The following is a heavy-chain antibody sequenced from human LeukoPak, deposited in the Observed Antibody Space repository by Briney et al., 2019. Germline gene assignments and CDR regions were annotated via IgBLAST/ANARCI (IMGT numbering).Heavy chain of an antibody. Sequence: QPGRSLRISCAASGFTFDDYAMHWVRQAPGKGLEWASSISWNSGRIGYADSVKGRFTISRDNAKNSLYLQMNSLRAEDMALYFCAKDIYGTGIQDAFDIWGQGTMVTVSS. V-gene: IGHV3-9*03. CDR3: AKDIYGTGIQDAFDI. D-gene: IGHD1-1*01. CDR1: GFTFDDYA. CDR2: ISWNSGRI. J-gene: IGHJ3*02.